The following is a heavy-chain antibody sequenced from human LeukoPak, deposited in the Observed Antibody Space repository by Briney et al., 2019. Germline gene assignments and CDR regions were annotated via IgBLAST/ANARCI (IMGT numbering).Heavy chain of an antibody. J-gene: IGHJ4*02. CDR3: AKGEYGSQSYYMDY. Sequence: PGRSLRLSCAASGFIFDDYAMHWVRQAPGKGLEWGAGISWKSGSIGYADSVTGRFTICRDNAKNSLYLQMKSLRADATALYYCAKGEYGSQSYYMDYWAQGPLVHVSS. CDR2: ISWKSGSI. D-gene: IGHD3-10*01. V-gene: IGHV3-9*01. CDR1: GFIFDDYA.